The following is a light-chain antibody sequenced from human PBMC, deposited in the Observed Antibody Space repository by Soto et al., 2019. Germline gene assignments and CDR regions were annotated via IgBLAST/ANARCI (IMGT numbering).Light chain of an antibody. J-gene: IGLJ3*02. CDR3: QYYDSSLSGWV. V-gene: IGLV1-40*01. CDR2: GNI. Sequence: QSVLTQPPSVSGAPGQRVTISCTGSSSDIGAGYDVHWYQQLPGTAPKLLIYGNINRPSGIPDRFSGSKSGTSASLAITGLQAEVEADYYCQYYDSSLSGWVFGGGTKVTVL. CDR1: SSDIGAGYD.